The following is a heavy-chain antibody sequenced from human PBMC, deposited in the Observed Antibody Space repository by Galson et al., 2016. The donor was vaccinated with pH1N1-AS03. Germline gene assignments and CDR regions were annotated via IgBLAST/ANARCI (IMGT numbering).Heavy chain of an antibody. Sequence: SVKVSCKASGDTFAKNGFSWVRQAPGQGLEWMGGIFPIFSTTNYAQKFQGRVTFTADASTNTAFMGLSSLRSEDTAVYYCARDRGSYYGSDPWESEYYYYGMDVWGQGTTVTVSS. V-gene: IGHV1-69*13. CDR3: ARDRGSYYGSDPWESEYYYYGMDV. CDR2: IFPIFSTT. CDR1: GDTFAKNG. D-gene: IGHD3-10*01. J-gene: IGHJ6*02.